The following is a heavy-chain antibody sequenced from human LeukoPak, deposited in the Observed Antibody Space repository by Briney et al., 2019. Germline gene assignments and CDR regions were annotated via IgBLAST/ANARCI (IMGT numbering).Heavy chain of an antibody. CDR1: GGSLSSGSYY. J-gene: IGHJ4*02. V-gene: IGHV4-39*07. D-gene: IGHD3-9*01. CDR2: IYYSGST. Sequence: SETPSLTCTVPGGSLSSGSYYWGWIRQPPGKGLEWIGSIYYSGSTYYNPSLKSRVTISVDTSKNQFSLKLSSVTAADTAVYYCARYDILTGYYNYWGQGTLVTVSS. CDR3: ARYDILTGYYNY.